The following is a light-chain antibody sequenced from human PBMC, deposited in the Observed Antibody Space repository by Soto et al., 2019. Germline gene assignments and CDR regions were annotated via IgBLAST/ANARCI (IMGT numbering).Light chain of an antibody. Sequence: EIVMTQSPATPSVSPGERPTLSCSASQSVSSNLAWYQQKPGQAPRLLISGASTRATGIPARFSGSGSGTEFTLTISSLQSEDVSVYCCQQYNNWPPYTFGQGTKVDMK. CDR1: QSVSSN. CDR3: QQYNNWPPYT. V-gene: IGKV3-15*01. CDR2: GAS. J-gene: IGKJ2*01.